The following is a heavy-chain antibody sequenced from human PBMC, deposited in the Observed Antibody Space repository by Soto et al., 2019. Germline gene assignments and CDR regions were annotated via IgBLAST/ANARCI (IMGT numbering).Heavy chain of an antibody. V-gene: IGHV4-59*08. CDR3: ARQTDDSYTFTAFDI. J-gene: IGHJ3*02. CDR1: GGSISSYY. CDR2: IYYSGST. Sequence: SETLSLTCTVSGGSISSYYWGWIRQPPGKGLEWIGYIYYSGSTNYNPSLKSRVTISVDTSKNQFSLKLSSVTAADTAVYYCARQTDDSYTFTAFDIWGQGTMVTVSS. D-gene: IGHD3-16*01.